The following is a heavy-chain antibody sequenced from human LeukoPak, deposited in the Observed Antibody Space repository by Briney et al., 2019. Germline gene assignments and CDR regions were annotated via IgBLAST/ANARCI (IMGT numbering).Heavy chain of an antibody. V-gene: IGHV3-23*01. CDR3: AKDSSPYYYYYYYMDV. D-gene: IGHD6-13*01. CDR2: ISGSGGST. Sequence: GGSLRLSCAASGFTFSSYAMSWVRQAPGKGLEWVSAISGSGGSTYYADSVKGRFTISRDNSKNTLYLQMNSLRAEDTAVYYCAKDSSPYYYYYYYMDVWGKGTTVTVSS. CDR1: GFTFSSYA. J-gene: IGHJ6*03.